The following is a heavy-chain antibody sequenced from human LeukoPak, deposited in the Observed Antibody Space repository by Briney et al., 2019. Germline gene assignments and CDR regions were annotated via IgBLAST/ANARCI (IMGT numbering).Heavy chain of an antibody. CDR3: ARDLRDGYNY. CDR2: ISSSSSTI. V-gene: IGHV3-48*01. D-gene: IGHD5-24*01. J-gene: IGHJ4*02. CDR1: GFTFSSYS. Sequence: GGSLRLSCAASGFTFSSYSMNWVRQAPGKGLEWVSYISSSSSTIYYADSVKGRFTISRDNAKNSLYLQMNSLRAEDTAVYYCARDLRDGYNYWGQGTLVTVSS.